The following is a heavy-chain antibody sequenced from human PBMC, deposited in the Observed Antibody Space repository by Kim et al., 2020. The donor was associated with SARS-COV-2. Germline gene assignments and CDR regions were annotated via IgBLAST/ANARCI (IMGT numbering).Heavy chain of an antibody. J-gene: IGHJ4*02. CDR1: GFTFTSYA. CDR3: AKYSLGITGTTDY. CDR2: FSGRGGGP. V-gene: IGHV3-23*01. D-gene: IGHD1-20*01. Sequence: GGSLRLSCAASGFTFTSYAMGWVPQAQGKGREWVSAFSGRGGGPTYADSVKGRFTISRDNSKNTLYLQMNSLRAEDTAVYYCAKYSLGITGTTDYWGQGTLVTVSS.